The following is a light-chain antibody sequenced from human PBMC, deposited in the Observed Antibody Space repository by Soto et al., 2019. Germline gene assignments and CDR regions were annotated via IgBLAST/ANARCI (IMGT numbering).Light chain of an antibody. J-gene: IGKJ4*01. Sequence: DIQMTQSPSSLSASVGDRVTITCQASHDIRNYLNWYQQKPGQAPRLLIHDASRLQTGVPSRFSGSGSGTDFILTITSLRPDDIATYHCQQYDNLPLTFGGGTKVEI. CDR2: DAS. V-gene: IGKV1-33*01. CDR3: QQYDNLPLT. CDR1: HDIRNY.